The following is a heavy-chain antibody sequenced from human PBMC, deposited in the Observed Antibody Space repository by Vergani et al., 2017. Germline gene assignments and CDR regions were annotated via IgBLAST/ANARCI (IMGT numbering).Heavy chain of an antibody. Sequence: EVQLVESGGGLIQPGGSLRLSCAASGFTFSSYAMSWVRQAPGKGLEWVSAISGSGGSTYYADSVKGRFTISRDNSKNTLYLQMNSLRAEDTAVYYCAKPLLRFLEWPWGGMDVWGQGTTVTVSS. CDR1: GFTFSSYA. J-gene: IGHJ6*02. CDR3: AKPLLRFLEWPWGGMDV. D-gene: IGHD3-3*01. CDR2: ISGSGGST. V-gene: IGHV3-23*04.